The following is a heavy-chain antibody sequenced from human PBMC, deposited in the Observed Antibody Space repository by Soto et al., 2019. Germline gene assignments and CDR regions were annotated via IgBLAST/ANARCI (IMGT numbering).Heavy chain of an antibody. V-gene: IGHV1-69*01. J-gene: IGHJ6*02. Sequence: QVQLVQSGAEVKKPGSSVKVSCKASGGTFSSYAISWVRQAPGQGLEWMGGIIPIFGTANYAQKFQGRVTITADESTSTAYMELRSLRSADTAVYSCARGGGVYAVTPKNGMDVWGQGTTVTVSS. D-gene: IGHD4-17*01. CDR3: ARGGGVYAVTPKNGMDV. CDR1: GGTFSSYA. CDR2: IIPIFGTA.